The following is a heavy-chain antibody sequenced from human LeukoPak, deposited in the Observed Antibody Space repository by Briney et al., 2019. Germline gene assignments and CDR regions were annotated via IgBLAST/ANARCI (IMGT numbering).Heavy chain of an antibody. J-gene: IGHJ4*02. CDR1: GYRFTNYW. CDR2: IYPRDSDT. D-gene: IGHD5-12*01. CDR3: ARRAGLYSGYDIDY. V-gene: IGHV5-51*01. Sequence: GESLKISCKGSGYRFTNYWIAWMRQMPGKGLEWMGIIYPRDSDTTYSPSFQGQVTISADKSISTAYLQWSSLKASDTAMYYCARRAGLYSGYDIDYWGQGTLVTVSS.